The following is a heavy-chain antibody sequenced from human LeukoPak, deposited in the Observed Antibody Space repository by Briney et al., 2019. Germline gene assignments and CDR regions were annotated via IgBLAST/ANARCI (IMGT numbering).Heavy chain of an antibody. J-gene: IGHJ4*02. Sequence: GGSLRLSCAASGFTFSSYAMHWVRQAPGKGLEWVAVISYDGSNKYYADSVKGRFTISRDNSKNTLYLQMNSLRAEDTAVYYCARDANDFWSGYYEYWGQGTLVTVSS. V-gene: IGHV3-30-3*01. CDR3: ARDANDFWSGYYEY. D-gene: IGHD3-3*01. CDR2: ISYDGSNK. CDR1: GFTFSSYA.